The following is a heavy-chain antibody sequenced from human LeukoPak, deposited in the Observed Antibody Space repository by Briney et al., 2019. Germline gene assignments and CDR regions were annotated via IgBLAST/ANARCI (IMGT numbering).Heavy chain of an antibody. D-gene: IGHD1-7*01. CDR3: ASGTILSGTGPLDY. Sequence: PGGSLRLSCTASGFTLSSYWMRWVRQGPGKGLVWVSRINSDGSSTTYADSVKGRFTISRDNAKNTLYLQMNNLRAEDTAVYYCASGTILSGTGPLDYWGQGTLVTVSS. CDR2: INSDGSST. J-gene: IGHJ4*02. CDR1: GFTLSSYW. V-gene: IGHV3-74*03.